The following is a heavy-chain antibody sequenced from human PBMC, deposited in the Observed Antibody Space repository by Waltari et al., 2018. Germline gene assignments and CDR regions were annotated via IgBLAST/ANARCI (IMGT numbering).Heavy chain of an antibody. CDR3: ARLYSGTRPPDF. CDR1: GDSINSDSYY. Sequence: QLQLQESGPGLVKPWETLSLTCTVSGDSINSDSYYWGWIRQPPGKGLEWIASIFYRGNTHYNPSLKSRVTISVDTSKNQLSLKFTSVTAADTAVYYCARLYSGTRPPDFWGQGILVTVSS. J-gene: IGHJ4*02. CDR2: IFYRGNT. D-gene: IGHD2-2*01. V-gene: IGHV4-39*01.